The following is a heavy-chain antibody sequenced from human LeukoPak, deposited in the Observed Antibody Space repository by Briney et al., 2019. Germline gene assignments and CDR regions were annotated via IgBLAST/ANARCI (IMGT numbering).Heavy chain of an antibody. CDR2: INHSGST. CDR3: ARAGAAGTFHWFDP. CDR1: GGSFSGYY. D-gene: IGHD6-13*01. V-gene: IGHV4-34*01. Sequence: SETLSLTCAVYGGSFSGYYWSWIRQPPGKGLEWIGEINHSGSTNYNPSLKSRVTISVDTSKNQFSLKLSSVTAADTAVYYCARAGAAGTFHWFDPWGQGTLVTVSS. J-gene: IGHJ5*02.